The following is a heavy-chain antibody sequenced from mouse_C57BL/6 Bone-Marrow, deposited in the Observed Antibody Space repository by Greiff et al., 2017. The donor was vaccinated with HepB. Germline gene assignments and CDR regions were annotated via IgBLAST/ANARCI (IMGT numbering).Heavy chain of an antibody. CDR2: ISYDGSN. V-gene: IGHV3-6*01. CDR3: ASGGYGYDDYAMDY. CDR1: GYSITSGYY. Sequence: ESGPGLVKPSQSLSLTCSVTGYSITSGYYWNWIRQFPGNKLEWMGYISYDGSNNYNPSLKNRISITRDTSKNQFFLKLNSVTTEDTATYYCASGGYGYDDYAMDYWGQGTSVTVSS. J-gene: IGHJ4*01. D-gene: IGHD2-2*01.